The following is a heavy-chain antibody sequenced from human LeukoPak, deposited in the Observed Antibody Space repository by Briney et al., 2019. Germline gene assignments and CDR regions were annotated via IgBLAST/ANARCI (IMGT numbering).Heavy chain of an antibody. CDR2: IYYGGST. CDR1: GGSISSYY. D-gene: IGHD3-9*01. Sequence: SETLSLTCTVSGGSISSYYWSWIRQPPGKGLEWIGYIYYGGSTNYNPSLKSRLTVSVDTSKNQFSLKLSSVTAADTAVYYCARVQESQIDYYFDYWGQGTLVTVSS. J-gene: IGHJ4*02. CDR3: ARVQESQIDYYFDY. V-gene: IGHV4-59*01.